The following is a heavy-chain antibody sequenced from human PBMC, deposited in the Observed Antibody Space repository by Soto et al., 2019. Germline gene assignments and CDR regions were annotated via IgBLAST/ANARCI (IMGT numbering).Heavy chain of an antibody. CDR3: ARQGARRDGYNYAFDI. V-gene: IGHV1-69*13. CDR2: IIPIFGTA. J-gene: IGHJ3*02. Sequence: SVKVSCKASGGTFSSYAISWVRQAPGQGLEWMGGIIPIFGTANYAQKFQGRVTITADESTSTAYMELSSLRSEDTAVYYCARQGARRDGYNYAFDIWGQGTMVTVSS. D-gene: IGHD5-12*01. CDR1: GGTFSSYA.